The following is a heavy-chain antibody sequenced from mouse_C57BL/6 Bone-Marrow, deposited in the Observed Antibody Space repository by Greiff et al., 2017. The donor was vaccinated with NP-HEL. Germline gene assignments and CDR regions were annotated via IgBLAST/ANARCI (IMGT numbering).Heavy chain of an antibody. CDR1: GFNITNTY. CDR3: ASYYGSFYWYFDV. V-gene: IGHV14-3*01. D-gene: IGHD1-1*01. Sequence: VQLKESVAELVRPGASVKLSCTASGFNITNTYMHWVKQRPEQGLEWIGRIDPANGNTKYAPKFQGKATITADTSSNTAYLQLSSLTSEDTAIYYCASYYGSFYWYFDVWGTGTTVTVSS. CDR2: IDPANGNT. J-gene: IGHJ1*03.